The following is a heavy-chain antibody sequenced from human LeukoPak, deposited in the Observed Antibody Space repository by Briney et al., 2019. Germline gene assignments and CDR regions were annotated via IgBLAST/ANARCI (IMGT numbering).Heavy chain of an antibody. D-gene: IGHD4-17*01. CDR1: GGTFSSYA. J-gene: IGHJ4*02. Sequence: SVKVSCKASGGTFSSYAISWVRQAPGQGLEWMGGIIPIFGTANYAQKFQGRVTITADESTRTAYMELSSLRSEDTTVYYCAKKTDYDLEFDYWGQGTLVTVSS. CDR2: IIPIFGTA. CDR3: AKKTDYDLEFDY. V-gene: IGHV1-69*01.